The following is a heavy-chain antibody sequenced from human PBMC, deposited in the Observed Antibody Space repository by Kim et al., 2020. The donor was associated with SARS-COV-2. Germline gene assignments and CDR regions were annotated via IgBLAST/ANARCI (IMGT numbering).Heavy chain of an antibody. J-gene: IGHJ4*02. Sequence: SLKSRVTISVDTSKNQFSLELSSVTAADTAVYYCARKFRREGYNCGYLDFWGQGTLVTVSS. V-gene: IGHV4-34*01. D-gene: IGHD5-12*01. CDR3: ARKFRREGYNCGYLDF.